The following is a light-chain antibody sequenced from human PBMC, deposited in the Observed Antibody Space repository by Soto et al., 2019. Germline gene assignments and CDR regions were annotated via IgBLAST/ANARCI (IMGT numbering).Light chain of an antibody. V-gene: IGLV2-14*01. CDR3: SSYSSTSTPVV. CDR2: EVS. J-gene: IGLJ2*01. CDR1: SSDIGGYSY. Sequence: QSALTQPASVSGSPGQSITISCTGTSSDIGGYSYVSWYQQHPDKAPKLMIYEVSHRPSGVSNRFSGSKSGNTASLTISGLQAEDEADYSCSSYSSTSTPVVFGGGTKLTVL.